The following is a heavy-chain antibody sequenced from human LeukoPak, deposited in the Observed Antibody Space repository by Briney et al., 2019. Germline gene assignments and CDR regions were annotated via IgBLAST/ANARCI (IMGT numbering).Heavy chain of an antibody. CDR2: IWYDGSNK. CDR1: GLTFSTYG. Sequence: PGRSLRLSCAASGLTFSTYGMHWVRQAPGKGLEWVAVIWYDGSNKYYADSVRGRFTISRDNFKNTLYLQMNSLRAEDTAVYYCARDLEIGSSSYYFDYWGQGTLVTVSS. J-gene: IGHJ4*02. D-gene: IGHD3-3*01. CDR3: ARDLEIGSSSYYFDY. V-gene: IGHV3-33*01.